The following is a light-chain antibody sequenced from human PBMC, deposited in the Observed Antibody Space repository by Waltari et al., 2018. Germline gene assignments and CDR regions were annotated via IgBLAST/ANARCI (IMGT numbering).Light chain of an antibody. CDR3: QQRSNWPVT. Sequence: EVVLTQSPATLSLSPGERATLSCRASQSGVNQLLWYQQKHGQAPRLLIFDASNRATGVPARFSGSGSGTDFTLTIYSLEPEDFALYFCQQRSNWPVTFGQGTRVEAK. J-gene: IGKJ1*01. CDR1: QSGVNQ. V-gene: IGKV3-11*01. CDR2: DAS.